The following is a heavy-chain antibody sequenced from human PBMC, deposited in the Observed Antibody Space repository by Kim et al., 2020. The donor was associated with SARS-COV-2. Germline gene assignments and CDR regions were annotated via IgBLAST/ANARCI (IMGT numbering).Heavy chain of an antibody. D-gene: IGHD3-9*01. V-gene: IGHV3-21*01. CDR2: ISSSSSYI. CDR1: GFTFSSYS. CDR3: ARDRQDGSYYDILTGTITYLYYGMAV. Sequence: GGSLRLSCAASGFTFSSYSMNWVRQAPGKGLEWVSSISSSSSYIYYADSVKGRFTISRDNAKNSLYLQMNSLRAEDTAVYYCARDRQDGSYYDILTGTITYLYYGMAVWGQGTTVTVSS. J-gene: IGHJ6*02.